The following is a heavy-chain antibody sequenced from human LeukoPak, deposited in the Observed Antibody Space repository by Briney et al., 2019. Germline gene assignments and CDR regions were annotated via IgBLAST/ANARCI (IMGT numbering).Heavy chain of an antibody. V-gene: IGHV1-46*01. D-gene: IGHD6-19*01. J-gene: IGHJ4*02. CDR2: INPSGGST. CDR1: GYTFTSYY. Sequence: ASVKVSCKASGYTFTSYYMHWVRQAPGQGLEWMGIINPSGGSTSYAQKFQGRVTMTRDTSTTTVYTELSSLRSEDTAVYYCARDKVAGNPDYWGQGTLVTVSS. CDR3: ARDKVAGNPDY.